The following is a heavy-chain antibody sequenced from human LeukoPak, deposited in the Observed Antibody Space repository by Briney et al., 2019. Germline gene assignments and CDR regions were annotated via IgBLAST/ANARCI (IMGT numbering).Heavy chain of an antibody. V-gene: IGHV3-30*02. CDR2: IRYDGSNK. CDR1: GFTFSSYG. CDR3: AKGAEYYYDSSGYYAGEYYFDY. J-gene: IGHJ4*02. Sequence: GGSLRLSCAASGFTFSSYGMHWVRQAPGKGLEWVAFIRYDGSNKYYADSVKGRFTISRDNSKNTLYLQMNSLRAEDTAVYYCAKGAEYYYDSSGYYAGEYYFDYWGQGTLVTVSS. D-gene: IGHD3-22*01.